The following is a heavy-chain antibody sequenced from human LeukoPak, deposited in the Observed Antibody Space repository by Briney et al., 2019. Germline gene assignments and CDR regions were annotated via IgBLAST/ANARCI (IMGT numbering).Heavy chain of an antibody. J-gene: IGHJ4*02. CDR2: INPNSGGT. V-gene: IGHV1-2*06. Sequence: GASVKVSCKASEYTFTGYYMHWVRQAPGQGLEWMGRINPNSGGTNYAQKFQGRVTMTRDTSISTAYMELSRLRSDDTAVYYCARDSSATDAFDYWGQGTLVTVSS. D-gene: IGHD2-21*02. CDR1: EYTFTGYY. CDR3: ARDSSATDAFDY.